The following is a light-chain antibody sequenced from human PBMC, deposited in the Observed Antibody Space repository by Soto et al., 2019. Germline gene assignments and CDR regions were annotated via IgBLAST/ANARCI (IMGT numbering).Light chain of an antibody. Sequence: VTHSPDSVAVSQSERATLSCRASQSISSNFAWYQQRPGQAPRLLIYGASTRATGIPARFSGSGSGTEFTLTISSLHSEDFAVYYCQQSNNWPITFAHGTRLEIK. V-gene: IGKV3-15*01. CDR2: GAS. CDR3: QQSNNWPIT. J-gene: IGKJ5*01. CDR1: QSISSN.